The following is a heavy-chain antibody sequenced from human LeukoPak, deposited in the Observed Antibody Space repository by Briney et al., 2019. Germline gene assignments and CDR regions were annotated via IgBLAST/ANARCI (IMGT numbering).Heavy chain of an antibody. CDR1: GYTFTSYG. D-gene: IGHD3-22*01. V-gene: IGHV1-18*01. CDR3: ARDFLSYYYDSSGYYSDAFDI. J-gene: IGHJ3*02. CDR2: ISAYNGNT. Sequence: GSSVKVSCRASGYTFTSYGISWVRQAPGQGLEWMGWISAYNGNTNYAQKLQGRVTMTTDTSTSTAYMELRSLRSDDTAVYYCARDFLSYYYDSSGYYSDAFDIWGQGTMVTVSS.